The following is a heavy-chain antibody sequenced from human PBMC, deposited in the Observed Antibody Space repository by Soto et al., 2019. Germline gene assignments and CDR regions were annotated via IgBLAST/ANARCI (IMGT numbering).Heavy chain of an antibody. CDR2: IIPIFGTA. D-gene: IGHD4-17*01. CDR1: GGTFSSYA. Sequence: QVQLVQSGAEVKKPGSSVKVSCKASGGTFSSYAISWVRQAPGQGLEWMGGIIPIFGTANYAQKFQGRVTITADESTSTAYMELSILRSEDTAVYYCARDSHDYGDYDPAGLDYWGQGTLVTVSS. V-gene: IGHV1-69*01. CDR3: ARDSHDYGDYDPAGLDY. J-gene: IGHJ4*02.